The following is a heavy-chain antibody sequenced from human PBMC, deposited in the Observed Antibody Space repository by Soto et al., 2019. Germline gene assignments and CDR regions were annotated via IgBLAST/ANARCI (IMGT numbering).Heavy chain of an antibody. CDR1: GFTFTSSA. J-gene: IGHJ4*02. V-gene: IGHV1-58*02. Sequence: SVKVSCKASGFTFTSSAMQWVRQARGQRLEWIGWIVVGSGNTNYAQKFQERVTITRDMSTSTAYMELSSLRSEDTAVYYCARDRGIAVAGPKELDYWGQGTLVTVSS. CDR3: ARDRGIAVAGPKELDY. CDR2: IVVGSGNT. D-gene: IGHD6-19*01.